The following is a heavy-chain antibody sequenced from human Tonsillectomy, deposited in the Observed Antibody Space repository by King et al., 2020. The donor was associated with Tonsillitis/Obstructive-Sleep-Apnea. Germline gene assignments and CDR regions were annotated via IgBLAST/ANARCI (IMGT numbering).Heavy chain of an antibody. V-gene: IGHV5-51*01. Sequence: QLVQSGPEVKKPGESLKISCEGSGHTFSNYWIAWVRQMPGKGLEWMGIIYPGDSHTTYSPSFEGRVTISADKSFRTAYLQWSSLRASVTAMYYCARHSPLFADDAPGFDLWGQGTLVTVSS. CDR1: GHTFSNYW. D-gene: IGHD2-2*01. CDR2: IYPGDSHT. J-gene: IGHJ4*02. CDR3: ARHSPLFADDAPGFDL.